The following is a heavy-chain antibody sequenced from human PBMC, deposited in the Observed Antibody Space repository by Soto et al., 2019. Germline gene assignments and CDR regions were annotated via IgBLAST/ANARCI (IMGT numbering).Heavy chain of an antibody. D-gene: IGHD3-3*01. CDR1: GGTFSSYA. J-gene: IGHJ6*02. CDR2: IIPIFGTA. CDR3: ARVLGNYDFWSGYPPGSMDV. V-gene: IGHV1-69*13. Sequence: EASVKVSCKASGGTFSSYAISWVRQAPGQGLEWMGGIIPIFGTANYAQKFQGRVTITADESTSTAYMELSSLRSEDTAVYYCARVLGNYDFWSGYPPGSMDVWGQGTTVTVSS.